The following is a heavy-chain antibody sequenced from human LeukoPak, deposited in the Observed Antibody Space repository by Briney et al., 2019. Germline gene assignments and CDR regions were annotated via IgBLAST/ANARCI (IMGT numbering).Heavy chain of an antibody. D-gene: IGHD3-10*01. CDR3: ARARGSGSYYGTY. CDR2: ISSSSSYI. CDR1: GFTFSSYS. J-gene: IGHJ4*02. Sequence: GGSLRLSCAASGFTFSSYSMNWVRQAPGKGLEWVSSISSSSSYIYYADSVKGRFTNSRDNAKNSLYLQMNSLRAEDTAVYYCARARGSGSYYGTYWGQGTLVTVSS. V-gene: IGHV3-21*01.